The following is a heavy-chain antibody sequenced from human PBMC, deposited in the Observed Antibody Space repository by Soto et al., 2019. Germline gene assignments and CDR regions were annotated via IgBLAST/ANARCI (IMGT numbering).Heavy chain of an antibody. Sequence: QVQLQESGPGLVKPSETLSLTCTVSGVSISGPITSYYWTWIRQPPGKGLEWIGYISYNGRTNYSPSLRSRVTISLDTSTNQFSLKLSSVTAADTAVYYCARQGGGRYYSAFDVWGQGKMVSASS. D-gene: IGHD1-26*01. CDR3: ARQGGGRYYSAFDV. CDR1: GVSISGPITSYY. J-gene: IGHJ3*01. CDR2: ISYNGRT. V-gene: IGHV4-59*08.